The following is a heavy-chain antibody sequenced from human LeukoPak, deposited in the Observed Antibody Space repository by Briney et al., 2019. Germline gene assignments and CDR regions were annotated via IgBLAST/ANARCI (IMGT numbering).Heavy chain of an antibody. Sequence: ASVKVSCKASGYTFTGYYMHWVRQAPGQGLEWMGWINPNSGGTNYAQKFQGRVTMTRDTSISTAYMELSSLRSEDTAVYYCARELGYCSGGSCHYFDYWGQGTLVTVSS. CDR3: ARELGYCSGGSCHYFDY. CDR1: GYTFTGYY. J-gene: IGHJ4*02. D-gene: IGHD2-15*01. CDR2: INPNSGGT. V-gene: IGHV1-2*02.